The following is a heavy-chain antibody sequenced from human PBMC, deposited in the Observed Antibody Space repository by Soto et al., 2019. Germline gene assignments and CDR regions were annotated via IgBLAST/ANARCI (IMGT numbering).Heavy chain of an antibody. CDR2: IIPIFGTA. V-gene: IGHV1-69*01. CDR1: GGTFSSYD. D-gene: IGHD3-22*01. J-gene: IGHJ4*02. CDR3: ARTSTDLNYDSSGYHDY. Sequence: QVQLVQSGAEVKKPGSSVKVSCKASGGTFSSYDISWVRQAPGQGLEWMGGIIPIFGTANYAQKFQGRVTITADESTSTSYMELSSLRSEDTAVYYCARTSTDLNYDSSGYHDYWGQGTLVNVSS.